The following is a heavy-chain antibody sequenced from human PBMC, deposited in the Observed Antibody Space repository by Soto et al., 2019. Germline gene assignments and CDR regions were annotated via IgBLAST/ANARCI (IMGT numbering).Heavy chain of an antibody. J-gene: IGHJ3*02. D-gene: IGHD3-22*01. Sequence: ASVKVSCKASGGTLSSYAMHWVRQAPGQRFEWMGWINAGNGNTKYSQKFQGRVTITRDTSASTAYMELSSLRSEDTAVYYCARAYYDSSGYSHDAFDIWGQGTMVTVSS. CDR1: GGTLSSYA. V-gene: IGHV1-3*01. CDR3: ARAYYDSSGYSHDAFDI. CDR2: INAGNGNT.